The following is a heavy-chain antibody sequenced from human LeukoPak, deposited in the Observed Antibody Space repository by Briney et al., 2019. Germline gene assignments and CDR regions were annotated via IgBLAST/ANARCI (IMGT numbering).Heavy chain of an antibody. J-gene: IGHJ3*02. CDR2: ISGSGGST. CDR3: AKDRPDIVVVVAATPYDAFDI. V-gene: IGHV3-23*01. Sequence: GGSLRLSCAASGFTFSSYSMNWVRQAPGKGLEWVSAISGSGGSTYYADSVKGRFTISRDNSKNTLYLQMNSLRAEDTAVYYCAKDRPDIVVVVAATPYDAFDIWGQGTMVTVSS. CDR1: GFTFSSYS. D-gene: IGHD2-15*01.